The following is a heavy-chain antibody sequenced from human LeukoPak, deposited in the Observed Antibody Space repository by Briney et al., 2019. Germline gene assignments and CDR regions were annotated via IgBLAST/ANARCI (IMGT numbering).Heavy chain of an antibody. Sequence: SETLSLTCTVSGYSVSSGYSWGWIRQPPGKGMEWIGSIYHSGSTYYNPSLKSRVTISVDTSKNQFSLKLSSVTAADTAVYYCARRTTVTTSYFDYWGQGTLVTVSS. CDR3: ARRTTVTTSYFDY. CDR1: GYSVSSGYS. J-gene: IGHJ4*02. V-gene: IGHV4-38-2*02. D-gene: IGHD4-11*01. CDR2: IYHSGST.